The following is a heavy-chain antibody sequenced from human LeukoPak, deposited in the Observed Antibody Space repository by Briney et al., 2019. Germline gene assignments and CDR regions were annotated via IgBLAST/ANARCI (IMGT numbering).Heavy chain of an antibody. CDR1: GFTFSSYW. J-gene: IGHJ5*02. CDR3: ARGRFGGVISRGDNLFDP. V-gene: IGHV3-7*01. CDR2: IKQDGSEK. D-gene: IGHD3-16*02. Sequence: GGSLRLSCAASGFTFSSYWMSWVRQAPGKGLEWVANIKQDGSEKYYVDSVKGRFTISRDNAKNSLYLQMNSLRAEDTAVYYCARGRFGGVISRGDNLFDPWGQGTLVTVSS.